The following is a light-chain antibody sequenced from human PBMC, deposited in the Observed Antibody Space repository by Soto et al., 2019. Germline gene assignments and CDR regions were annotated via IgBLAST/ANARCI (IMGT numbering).Light chain of an antibody. CDR3: QQYNNWPPWT. CDR1: QSVSNNY. Sequence: EIVLTQSPGTLSLSPGERATLSCRASQSVSNNYLAWYQQKPGQAPRLLIYGASNRATGIPDRFRGSGSGTDFTLTISSLQSEDFAVYYCQQYNNWPPWTFGQGTKVDNK. CDR2: GAS. V-gene: IGKV3-20*01. J-gene: IGKJ1*01.